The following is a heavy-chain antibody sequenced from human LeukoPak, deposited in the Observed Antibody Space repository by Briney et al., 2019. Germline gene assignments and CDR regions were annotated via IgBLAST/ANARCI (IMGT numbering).Heavy chain of an antibody. CDR2: ISHSGGST. V-gene: IGHV3-23*01. CDR1: GFTFSSYA. CDR3: AKDHCSLNNCYVGPDY. J-gene: IGHJ4*02. Sequence: GGSLRLSCAASGFTFSSYAMTWVRQAPGKGLEWVSAISHSGGSTYYADSVKGRFTISSDYSTNTLYLQMSSLRPEDTALYYCAKDHCSLNNCYVGPDYWGQGTLVTVSS. D-gene: IGHD2-2*01.